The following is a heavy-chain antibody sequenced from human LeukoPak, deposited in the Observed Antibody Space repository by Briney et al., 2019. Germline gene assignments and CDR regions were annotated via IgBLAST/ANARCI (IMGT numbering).Heavy chain of an antibody. D-gene: IGHD6-19*01. CDR1: GYTFTSYA. J-gene: IGHJ4*02. CDR3: ARMGIAVAGYFDY. Sequence: GASVKVSCKASGYTFTSYAMHWVRQAPGQRLEWMGWINAGNGNTKYSQKFQGRVTITRDTSASTAYMELRSLRSDDTAVYYCARMGIAVAGYFDYWGQGTLVTVSS. V-gene: IGHV1-3*01. CDR2: INAGNGNT.